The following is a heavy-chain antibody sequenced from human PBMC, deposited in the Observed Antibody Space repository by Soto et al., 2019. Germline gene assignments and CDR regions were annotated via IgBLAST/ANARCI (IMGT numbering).Heavy chain of an antibody. Sequence: QVQLQESGPGLVKPSGTLSLTCAVSCGSSSSSNWWRWVRQPPGKGLEWIGEIYHSGSTNYNPSLKSPVTLAGDKSKNQFSLKLSSVTAADTAVYYCARQRSYSDFDYWCQGTLVTVS. V-gene: IGHV4-4*02. CDR1: CGSSSSSNW. D-gene: IGHD4-4*01. CDR2: IYHSGST. CDR3: ARQRSYSDFDY. J-gene: IGHJ4*02.